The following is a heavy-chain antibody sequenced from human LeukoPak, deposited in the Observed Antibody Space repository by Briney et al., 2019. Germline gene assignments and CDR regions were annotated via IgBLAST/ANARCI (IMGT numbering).Heavy chain of an antibody. CDR3: AKDRRYCSSTSCYTAPIGY. Sequence: GGSLRLSCAASGFTFSSYAMSWVRQAPGKGLEWVSAISGSGGSTYYADSVKGRFTISRDNSKNTLYLQMNSLRAEDTAVYYCAKDRRYCSSTSCYTAPIGYWGQGTLVTVSS. CDR2: ISGSGGST. CDR1: GFTFSSYA. D-gene: IGHD2-2*02. V-gene: IGHV3-23*01. J-gene: IGHJ4*02.